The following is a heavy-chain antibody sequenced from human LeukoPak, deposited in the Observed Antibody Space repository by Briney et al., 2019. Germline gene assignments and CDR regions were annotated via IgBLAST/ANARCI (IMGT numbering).Heavy chain of an antibody. CDR2: INHSGST. CDR3: AREICRYCSSTSTS. V-gene: IGHV4-34*01. D-gene: IGHD2-2*01. J-gene: IGHJ5*02. Sequence: SETLSLTCALYGGSFSGYYWSWIRQPPGKGLEWIGEINHSGSTNYNPSLKSRVTISVDTSKNQFSLKLSSVTAADTAVYYCAREICRYCSSTSTSWGQGTLVTVSS. CDR1: GGSFSGYY.